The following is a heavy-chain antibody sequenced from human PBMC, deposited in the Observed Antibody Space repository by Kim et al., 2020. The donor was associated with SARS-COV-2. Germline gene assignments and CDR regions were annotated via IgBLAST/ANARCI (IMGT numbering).Heavy chain of an antibody. CDR3: ARDLPGLRWQGMAGY. Sequence: ASVKVSCKASGYTFTSYYMHWVRQAPGQGLEWMGIINPSGGSTSYAQKFQGRVTMTRDTSTSTVYMELSSLRSEYTAVYYCARDLPGLRWQGMAGYWGQGTLVTVSS. CDR2: INPSGGST. CDR1: GYTFTSYY. D-gene: IGHD4-17*01. V-gene: IGHV1-46*01. J-gene: IGHJ4*02.